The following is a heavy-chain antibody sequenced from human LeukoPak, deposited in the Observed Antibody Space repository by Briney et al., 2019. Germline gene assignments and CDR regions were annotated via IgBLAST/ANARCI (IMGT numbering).Heavy chain of an antibody. D-gene: IGHD6-13*01. V-gene: IGHV3-23*01. CDR3: ARVVWTPTGYSSSWTHFDY. CDR1: GFTFSSYA. CDR2: ISGSGGST. J-gene: IGHJ4*02. Sequence: GGSLSLSCAASGFTFSSYAMSWVRQAPGKGLEWVSAISGSGGSTYYADSVKGRFTISRDNSKNTLYLQMNSLRAEDTAVYYCARVVWTPTGYSSSWTHFDYWGQGTLVTVSS.